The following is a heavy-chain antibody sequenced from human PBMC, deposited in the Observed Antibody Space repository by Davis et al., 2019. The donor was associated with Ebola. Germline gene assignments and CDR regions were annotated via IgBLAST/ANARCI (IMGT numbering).Heavy chain of an antibody. Sequence: GGSLRLSCAASGFTFSSYGMHWVRQAPGKGLEWVAVIWYDGSNKYYADSVKGRFTISRDNSKNTLYLQMNSLRAEDTAVYYCARGSRQLGIVVAYWGQGTLVTVSS. CDR3: ARGSRQLGIVVAY. CDR2: IWYDGSNK. D-gene: IGHD6-13*01. CDR1: GFTFSSYG. J-gene: IGHJ4*02. V-gene: IGHV3-33*01.